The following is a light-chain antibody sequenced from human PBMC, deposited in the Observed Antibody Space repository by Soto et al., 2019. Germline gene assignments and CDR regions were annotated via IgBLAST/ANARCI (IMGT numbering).Light chain of an antibody. CDR3: QQYSSYPYT. CDR1: QSISSW. Sequence: DIQMTQSPSTLSASVGDTVTITCRASQSISSWLAWYQQKPGKAPRLLMYQASTLESGVPSRFSGSGSGTELTLTISRLQPDDFATYYCQQYSSYPYTFGQGTKVDIK. CDR2: QAS. J-gene: IGKJ2*01. V-gene: IGKV1-5*03.